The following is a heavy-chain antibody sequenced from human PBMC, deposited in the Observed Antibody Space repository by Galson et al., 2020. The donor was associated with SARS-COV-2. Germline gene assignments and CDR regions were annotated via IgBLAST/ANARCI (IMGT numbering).Heavy chain of an antibody. CDR3: ARTSSTATREYYFDY. CDR2: SSGNT. V-gene: IGHV4-30-4*01. D-gene: IGHD4-17*01. J-gene: IGHJ4*02. Sequence: SSGNTYYNPSLMSRGTISVDTSKNQFSLRLSSVTAADTAVYFCARTSSTATREYYFDYWGQGTLVSVSS.